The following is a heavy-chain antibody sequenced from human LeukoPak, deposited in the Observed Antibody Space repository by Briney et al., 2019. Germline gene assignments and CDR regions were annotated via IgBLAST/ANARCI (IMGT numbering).Heavy chain of an antibody. CDR2: MNPNSGNT. V-gene: IGHV1-8*01. CDR1: GYTFTSYD. D-gene: IGHD3-22*01. J-gene: IGHJ4*02. Sequence: GASVKVSCKASGYTFTSYDINWVRRAPGQGLEWMGWMNPNSGNTGYAQKFQGRVTMTRNTSISTAYMELSSLRSEDTAVYYCASAPGYYDSSTLANDYWGQGTLVTVSS. CDR3: ASAPGYYDSSTLANDY.